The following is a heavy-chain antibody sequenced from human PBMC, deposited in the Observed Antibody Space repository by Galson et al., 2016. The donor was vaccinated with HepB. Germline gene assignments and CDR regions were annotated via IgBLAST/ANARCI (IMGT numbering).Heavy chain of an antibody. J-gene: IGHJ2*01. CDR3: ARARRGYDILTGYHILYWYFDL. CDR2: ISAYNGNT. CDR1: GYLFTSYG. Sequence: VKVSCKASGYLFTSYGISWVRQAPGQGLEWMGWISAYNGNTNYAQKFQGRVTMTRDTSTSTAYMALRSLRSDDTAVYYCARARRGYDILTGYHILYWYFDLWGRGTLVTVSS. D-gene: IGHD3-9*01. V-gene: IGHV1-18*01.